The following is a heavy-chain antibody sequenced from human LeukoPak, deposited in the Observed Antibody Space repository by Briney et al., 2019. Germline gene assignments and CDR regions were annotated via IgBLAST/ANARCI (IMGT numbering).Heavy chain of an antibody. CDR1: GFSIGTGYS. J-gene: IGHJ4*02. V-gene: IGHV4-38-2*02. D-gene: IGHD3-10*01. CDR2: IYHRGNT. CDR3: AREVESWFGDLLSYFDS. Sequence: PSETLSLTCSVSGFSIGTGYSWGWIRQPPGKGPEWIGTIYHRGNTYYNPSLMSRVTISLDTSKNQFSLRLTSVTAADTALYYCAREVESWFGDLLSYFDSWGQGTQVTVSS.